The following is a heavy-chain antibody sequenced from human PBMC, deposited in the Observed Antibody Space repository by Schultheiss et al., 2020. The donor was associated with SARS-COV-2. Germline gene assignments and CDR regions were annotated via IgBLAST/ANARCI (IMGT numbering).Heavy chain of an antibody. CDR1: GGSISSYY. CDR3: ARRCDSNRFDP. V-gene: IGHV4-59*08. D-gene: IGHD2-21*01. J-gene: IGHJ5*02. CDR2: IYYSGST. Sequence: SETLSLTCTVSGGSISSYYWSWIRQPPGKGLEWIGYIYYSGSTNYNPSLKSRVTISVDTSKNQFSLKLSSVTAADTAVYYCARRCDSNRFDPWGQGTLVTVSS.